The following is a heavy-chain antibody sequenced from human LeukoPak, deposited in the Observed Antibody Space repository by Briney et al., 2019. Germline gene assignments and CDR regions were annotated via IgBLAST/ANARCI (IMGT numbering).Heavy chain of an antibody. CDR1: GFTFSDYY. Sequence: GGSLRLSCAASGFTFSDYYMSWVRQAPGKGLEWVANIKQDGSEKYYVDSVKGRFTISRDNAKNSLYLQMNSLRAEDTAVYYCARVTGLGYCSGGSCYGFDYWGQGTLVTVSS. V-gene: IGHV3-7*01. D-gene: IGHD2-15*01. J-gene: IGHJ4*02. CDR3: ARVTGLGYCSGGSCYGFDY. CDR2: IKQDGSEK.